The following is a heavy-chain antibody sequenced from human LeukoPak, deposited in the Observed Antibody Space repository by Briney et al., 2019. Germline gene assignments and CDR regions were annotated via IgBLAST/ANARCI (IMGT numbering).Heavy chain of an antibody. Sequence: GGSLRLSCAASGFTFSDAWMSWVRQAPGKGLEWVGRIKSKTDGGTTDYAAPVKGRFTISRDDSKNTLYLQMNSLRAEDTAVYYCAKETPAAAGTARYYFDYWGQGTLVTVSS. CDR1: GFTFSDAW. CDR2: IKSKTDGGTT. D-gene: IGHD6-13*01. CDR3: AKETPAAAGTARYYFDY. J-gene: IGHJ4*02. V-gene: IGHV3-15*01.